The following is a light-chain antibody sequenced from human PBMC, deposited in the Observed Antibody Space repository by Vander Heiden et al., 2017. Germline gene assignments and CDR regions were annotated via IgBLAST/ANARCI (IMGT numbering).Light chain of an antibody. V-gene: IGKV2-28*01. CDR2: LGS. Sequence: DIVMTQSPLSLPVTPGEPASISCRSSQSLLHNNGYNYLDWYLQKPGQSPQLLICLGSNRASGVPDRFSGSGSGTDFTLKISRVEAEDVGVYYCMQALQTPWTFGQGTKVEIK. CDR3: MQALQTPWT. CDR1: QSLLHNNGYNY. J-gene: IGKJ1*01.